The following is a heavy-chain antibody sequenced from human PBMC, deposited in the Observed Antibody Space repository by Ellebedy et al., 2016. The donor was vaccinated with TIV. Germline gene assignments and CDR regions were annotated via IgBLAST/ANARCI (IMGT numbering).Heavy chain of an antibody. J-gene: IGHJ4*02. V-gene: IGHV4-39*01. Sequence: MPSETLSLTCSVSGGSVSSTRYYCAWIRQRPGKGLEYIGRVYYSGSPYYNPSFKSRVTLSADTSKNQFSLNLRTVTAADTAVYYCASTDPWQPIDDWGQGILVSVSS. CDR3: ASTDPWQPIDD. CDR1: GGSVSSTRYY. D-gene: IGHD2-8*02. CDR2: VYYSGSP.